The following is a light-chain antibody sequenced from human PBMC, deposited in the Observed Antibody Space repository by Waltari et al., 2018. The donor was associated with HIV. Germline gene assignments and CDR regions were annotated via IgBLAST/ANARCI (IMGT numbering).Light chain of an antibody. Sequence: QSALTQPPSVSGAPGQRVTISCTGHRSHIGAGYFVPWYQHLPGTAPNPLVYSDLNRPSGVPDRFTGSKSGTSASLVITGLQAEDEADYYCQSYDSSLRASVFGGGTKLTVL. V-gene: IGLV1-40*01. CDR2: SDL. CDR3: QSYDSSLRASV. J-gene: IGLJ2*01. CDR1: RSHIGAGYF.